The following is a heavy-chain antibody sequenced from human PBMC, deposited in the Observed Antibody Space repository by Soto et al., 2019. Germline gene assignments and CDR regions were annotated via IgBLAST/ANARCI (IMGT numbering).Heavy chain of an antibody. Sequence: SLTCAVYGGSFSGYYWSWIRQPPGKGLEWIGEINHSGSTNYNPSLKSRVTISVDTSKNQFSLKLSSVTAADTAVYYCARASSGSFDYWGQGTLVTVSS. V-gene: IGHV4-34*01. CDR3: ARASSGSFDY. J-gene: IGHJ4*02. CDR2: INHSGST. CDR1: GGSFSGYY. D-gene: IGHD3-22*01.